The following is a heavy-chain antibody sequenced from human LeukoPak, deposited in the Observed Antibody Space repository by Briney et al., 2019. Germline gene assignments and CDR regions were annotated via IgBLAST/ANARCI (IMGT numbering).Heavy chain of an antibody. CDR2: IYPRDSDT. D-gene: IGHD5-12*01. CDR1: GYRFTTYW. J-gene: IGHJ4*02. V-gene: IGHV5-51*01. Sequence: HGESLQISCKASGYRFTTYWIGWVRQMPGKGLEWMGIIYPRDSDTRYSPSFEGQVTISADKSFTTAYLQWSSLKASDTAMYYCARQITDQSSGYDSIDYWGQGTLVTVSS. CDR3: ARQITDQSSGYDSIDY.